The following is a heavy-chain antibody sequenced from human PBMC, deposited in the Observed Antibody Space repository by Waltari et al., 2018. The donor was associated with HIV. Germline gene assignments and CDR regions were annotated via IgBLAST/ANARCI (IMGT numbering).Heavy chain of an antibody. CDR1: GFPFSHYW. D-gene: IGHD2-2*01. CDR2: IKQDGSER. Sequence: EVQLVESGGGLVQPGGSLRLSCAASGFPFSHYWMTWVRQTPGKGLEWVANIKQDGSERYYVDSVKGRFTISRDNAKNSLYLQMNSLTAEDTAVYYCARNQRSMASFDYWGQGTLVTVSS. CDR3: ARNQRSMASFDY. J-gene: IGHJ4*02. V-gene: IGHV3-7*01.